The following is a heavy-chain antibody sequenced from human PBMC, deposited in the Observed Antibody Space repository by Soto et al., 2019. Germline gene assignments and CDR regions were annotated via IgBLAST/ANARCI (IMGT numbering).Heavy chain of an antibody. CDR2: INTGTGYI. D-gene: IGHD2-21*01. CDR3: ASGNSFPYWFDP. J-gene: IGHJ5*02. V-gene: IGHV1-3*04. Sequence: GASVKVSCKTSGYIFTNHVVYWLRQAHGQRLEWMGWINTGTGYIEYSQKFQGRLTITGDTSASAVYMELSGLRSEDSVVYYCASGNSFPYWFDPWG. CDR1: GYIFTNHV.